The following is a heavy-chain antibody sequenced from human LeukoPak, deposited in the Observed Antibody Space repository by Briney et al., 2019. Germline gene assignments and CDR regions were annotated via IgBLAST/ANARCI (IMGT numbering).Heavy chain of an antibody. CDR3: ARGPNSNWSGLDF. D-gene: IGHD6-6*01. J-gene: IGHJ4*02. CDR2: ISPTGSTT. CDR1: GFSFSGHW. V-gene: IGHV3-74*01. Sequence: GGSLRLSCIASGFSFSGHWMHWARQLPGKGLVWVSRISPTGSTTSYADSVKGRFTVSRDNAKNTLYLQVNNLRAEDTAVYYCARGPNSNWSGLDFWGQGTLLAVSS.